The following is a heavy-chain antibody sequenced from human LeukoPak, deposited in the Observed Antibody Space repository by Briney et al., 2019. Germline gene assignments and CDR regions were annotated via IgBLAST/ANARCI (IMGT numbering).Heavy chain of an antibody. CDR1: GFTVSSNY. CDR3: ARDKYRSDDAFDI. CDR2: IYSGGST. Sequence: GGSLRLSCAASGFTVSSNYMSWVRQAPGKGLEWVSVIYSGGSTYYAGSVKGRFTISRDNSENTLYLQMNSLRAEDTAVYYCARDKYRSDDAFDIWGQGTMVTVSS. D-gene: IGHD6-6*01. V-gene: IGHV3-53*01. J-gene: IGHJ3*02.